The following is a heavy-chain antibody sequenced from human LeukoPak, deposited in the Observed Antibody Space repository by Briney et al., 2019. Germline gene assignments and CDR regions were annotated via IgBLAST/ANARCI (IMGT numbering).Heavy chain of an antibody. CDR1: GYTFTGYY. CDR2: INPNSGGT. J-gene: IGHJ4*02. Sequence: GASVKVSCKASGYTFTGYYMHWVRQAPGQGLEWMGWINPNSGGTNYAQKFQGRVTMTRDTSISTAYMELSRLRSDDTAVYYCARDLEVVRGVPYPYFDYWGQGTLVTVSS. CDR3: ARDLEVVRGVPYPYFDY. V-gene: IGHV1-2*02. D-gene: IGHD3-10*01.